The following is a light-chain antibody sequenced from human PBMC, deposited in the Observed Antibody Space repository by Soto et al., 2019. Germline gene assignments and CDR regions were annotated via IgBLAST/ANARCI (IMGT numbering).Light chain of an antibody. CDR1: QSVSTN. J-gene: IGKJ4*01. Sequence: EIVMTQSPATLSVSPGERATLSGRASQSVSTNLAWYQQQPGQTPKLLIYVASTRATGVPARFSGSGSGTEFTLTISSLPSEDFAVYYCQQYNVWPLTFGGGTKVEFK. V-gene: IGKV3-15*01. CDR3: QQYNVWPLT. CDR2: VAS.